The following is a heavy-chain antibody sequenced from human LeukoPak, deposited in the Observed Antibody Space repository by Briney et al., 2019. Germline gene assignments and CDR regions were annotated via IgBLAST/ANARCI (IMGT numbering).Heavy chain of an antibody. J-gene: IGHJ6*02. CDR2: IYSGGST. D-gene: IGHD4-17*01. Sequence: PGGSLRLSCAASGFTFSSYAMHWVRQAPGKGLEWVSLIYSGGSTYYADSVKGRFTISRDNSKNTLYLQLNSLRAEDTAVYYCARQYTPVYGANYGMDVWGQGTTVTVSS. CDR3: ARQYTPVYGANYGMDV. V-gene: IGHV3-66*04. CDR1: GFTFSSYA.